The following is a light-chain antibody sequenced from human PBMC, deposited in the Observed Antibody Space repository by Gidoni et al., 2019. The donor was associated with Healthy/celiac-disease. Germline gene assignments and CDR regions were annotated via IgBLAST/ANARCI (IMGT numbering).Light chain of an antibody. CDR1: QSISSY. CDR3: QQSYSTPPVT. CDR2: AAS. Sequence: DIQMTQSPSSLSASVGDRVTITIRASQSISSYLNWYQQKPGKAPKLLIYAASSLQSGVPSRFSGSGSGTDFTLTISSLQPEDFATYYCQQSYSTPPVTFGGGTKVEIK. V-gene: IGKV1-39*01. J-gene: IGKJ4*01.